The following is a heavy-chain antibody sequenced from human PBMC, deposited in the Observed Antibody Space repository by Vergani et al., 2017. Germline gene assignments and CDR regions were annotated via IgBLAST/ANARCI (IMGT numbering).Heavy chain of an antibody. J-gene: IGHJ4*02. Sequence: EVQLVESGGGLVKPGGSLRLSCAASGFTFSSYSMNWVRQAPGKGLEWVSSISSSSSYIYYADSVKGRFTISRDNLKNTLYLQMNSLRAEDTDVYYCAKGVGATRDYFDYWGQGTLVTVSS. CDR1: GFTFSSYS. CDR3: AKGVGATRDYFDY. CDR2: ISSSSSYI. V-gene: IGHV3-21*04. D-gene: IGHD1-26*01.